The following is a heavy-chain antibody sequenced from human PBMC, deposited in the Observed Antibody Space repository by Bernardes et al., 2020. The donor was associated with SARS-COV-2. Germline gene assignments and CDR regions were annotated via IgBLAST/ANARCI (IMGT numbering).Heavy chain of an antibody. D-gene: IGHD5-18*01. V-gene: IGHV4-34*01. Sequence: TLSLTCAVYGGSFSGYYWSWIRQPPGKGLEWIGEINHSGSTNYNPSLKSRVTISVDTSKNQFSLKLSSVTAADTAVYYCARVRGYSYAVNFDYWGQGTLVTVSS. J-gene: IGHJ4*02. CDR3: ARVRGYSYAVNFDY. CDR1: GGSFSGYY. CDR2: INHSGST.